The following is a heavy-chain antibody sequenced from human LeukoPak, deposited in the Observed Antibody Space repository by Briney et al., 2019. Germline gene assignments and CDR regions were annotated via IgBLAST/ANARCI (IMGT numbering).Heavy chain of an antibody. CDR3: AKEGGSSSLDY. J-gene: IGHJ4*02. D-gene: IGHD6-6*01. CDR1: GFTFDDYA. CDR2: ISLNSESI. Sequence: VRSLRLPCAASGFTFDDYAMLWVRQAPGKGLEWVSGISLNSESIGYADSVKGRFTIPRDNAKNSLYLEMNSLRAEDMALYYCAKEGGSSSLDYGGQGTLVTVSS. V-gene: IGHV3-9*03.